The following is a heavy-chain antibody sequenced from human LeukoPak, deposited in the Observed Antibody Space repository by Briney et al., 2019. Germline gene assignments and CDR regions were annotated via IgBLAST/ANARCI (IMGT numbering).Heavy chain of an antibody. V-gene: IGHV1-2*02. CDR1: GYTFTGYY. CDR2: INPNSGGT. CDR3: ARVAFCCGLCYGLLGGC. Sequence: ASVHVSCKASGYTFTGYYMHWVRQAPGQGLEWMGWINPNSGGTNYAQKFQGRVTMTRDTSISTAYMELSRLRSDDTAVYYCARVAFCCGLCYGLLGGCWGQGAMVGDSS. J-gene: IGHJ4*02. D-gene: IGHD3-3*02.